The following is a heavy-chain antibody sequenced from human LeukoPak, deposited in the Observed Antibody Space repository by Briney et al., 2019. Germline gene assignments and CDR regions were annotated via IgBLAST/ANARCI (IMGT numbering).Heavy chain of an antibody. J-gene: IGHJ6*02. Sequence: PSGTLSLTCTFSGGFIHNYYWRWIRQPAAKGLEGIEHIYTSGSTIYKPAPTSRVNVSVDTSKNHFSLKLTSVTAADTAVYYCARVFSGTVYAMDVWGQGTTVTVSS. CDR3: ARVFSGTVYAMDV. D-gene: IGHD3-10*01. V-gene: IGHV4-4*07. CDR1: GGFIHNYY. CDR2: IYTSGST.